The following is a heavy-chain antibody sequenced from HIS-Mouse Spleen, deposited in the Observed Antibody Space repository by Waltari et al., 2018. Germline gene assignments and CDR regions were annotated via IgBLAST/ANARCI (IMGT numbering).Heavy chain of an antibody. D-gene: IGHD6-13*01. V-gene: IGHV1-69*04. CDR1: GGTFSSYA. Sequence: QVQLVQSGAEVKKPGSSVKVSCKASGGTFSSYAIRWVRPAPGQGLEWMGRIIPILGIANYAQKFHGRVTITADKSTSTAYMELSSLRSEYTAVYYCARHPEIAAAVGAFDIWGQGTMVTVSS. CDR2: IIPILGIA. CDR3: ARHPEIAAAVGAFDI. J-gene: IGHJ3*02.